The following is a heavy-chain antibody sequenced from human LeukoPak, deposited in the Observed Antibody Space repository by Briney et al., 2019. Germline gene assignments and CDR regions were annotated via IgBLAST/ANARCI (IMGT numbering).Heavy chain of an antibody. CDR2: IYYSGST. D-gene: IGHD3-16*01. CDR3: ARWGQKFDP. J-gene: IGHJ5*02. CDR1: GGSLSSYY. V-gene: IGHV4-59*01. Sequence: PSETLSLTCTVSGGSLSSYYWSWIRQPPGKGLEWIGYIYYSGSTNYNPSLKSRVTISVDTSKNQFSLKLSSVTAADTAVYYCARWGQKFDPWGQGTLVTVSS.